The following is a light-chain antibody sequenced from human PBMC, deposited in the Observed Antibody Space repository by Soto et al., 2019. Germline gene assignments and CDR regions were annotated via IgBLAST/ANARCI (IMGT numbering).Light chain of an antibody. Sequence: QSALTQPASLSGSPGQSITISCTGTSSDVGTYNLVSWYQQHPGKAPKLMLYEGSKRPSGVSNRFSGSNSGNTASLTISGLQAEDEADYYCCSYAAGSAPYVFGTGTKLTVL. V-gene: IGLV2-23*01. CDR1: SSDVGTYNL. CDR3: CSYAAGSAPYV. J-gene: IGLJ1*01. CDR2: EGS.